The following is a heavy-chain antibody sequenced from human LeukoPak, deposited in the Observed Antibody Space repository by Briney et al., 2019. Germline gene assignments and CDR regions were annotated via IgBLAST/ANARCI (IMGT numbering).Heavy chain of an antibody. V-gene: IGHV4-4*07. Sequence: SETLSLTCTVSGGSISGYYWSWIRQPAGKGLEWIGRIYTSGSTNYNPSLKSRVTMSVDTSKNQFSLKLSSVTAADTAVYYCARDQIAAPRYYYMDVWGKGTTVTVSS. CDR2: IYTSGST. CDR3: ARDQIAAPRYYYMDV. D-gene: IGHD3-22*01. J-gene: IGHJ6*03. CDR1: GGSISGYY.